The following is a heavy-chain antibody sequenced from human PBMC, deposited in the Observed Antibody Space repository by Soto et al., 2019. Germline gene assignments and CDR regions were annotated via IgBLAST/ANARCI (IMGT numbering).Heavy chain of an antibody. CDR1: GVSITSGSYY. CDR3: ARGGYDTSGQTFIGWGPDC. D-gene: IGHD3-22*01. J-gene: IGHJ4*02. Sequence: HVQLQESGPGPVTPSQTLSLSCTVSGVSITSGSYYWTWVRQSPGKGLEWIGYRYYSGNSYYNPSLNSHATISVHTANNQFSLKLTSVTAADTAVYYCARGGYDTSGQTFIGWGPDCWGQGTLVTVSS. V-gene: IGHV4-30-4*01. CDR2: RYYSGNS.